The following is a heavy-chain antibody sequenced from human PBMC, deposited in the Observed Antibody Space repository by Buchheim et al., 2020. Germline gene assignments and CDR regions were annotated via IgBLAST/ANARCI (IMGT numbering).Heavy chain of an antibody. CDR2: ISSSSSPI. V-gene: IGHV3-48*02. CDR3: ARIPYSRSFEFLL. Sequence: EVQLVESGGGLVQPGGSLRLSCAASGFTLSSYSMNWVRQAPGKGREWLSYISSSSSPIYYADSVKGRFTISRDNAKNSLFLQMNSLRDEDTAVYYCARIPYSRSFEFLLWGQGTL. D-gene: IGHD1-26*01. J-gene: IGHJ4*02. CDR1: GFTLSSYS.